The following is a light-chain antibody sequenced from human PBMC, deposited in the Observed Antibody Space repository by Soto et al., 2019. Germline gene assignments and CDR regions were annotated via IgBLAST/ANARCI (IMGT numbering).Light chain of an antibody. V-gene: IGKV3-20*01. CDR1: QSVSSNF. CDR2: DAS. CDR3: QQYGSSPRP. J-gene: IGKJ1*01. Sequence: DIVLTHSLGALSLSPCERATLSFRASQSVSSNFLAWYQEKPGQAPRLLIYDASNRATGIPARFSGSGSGTDFTLTISRLEPEDFSVYYCQQYGSSPRPFGQGTKVDTK.